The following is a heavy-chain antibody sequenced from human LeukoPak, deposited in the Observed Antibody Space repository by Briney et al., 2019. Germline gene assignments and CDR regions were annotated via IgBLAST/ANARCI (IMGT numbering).Heavy chain of an antibody. Sequence: SETLSLTCAVYGGSFSGYYWSWIRQPPGKGLEWIGEINHSGSTNYNPSLKSRVTISVDTSKNQFSLQLNSVTPEDTAVYYCARGEADHYYDSSGPNWFDPWGQGTLVTVSS. CDR2: INHSGST. V-gene: IGHV4-34*01. J-gene: IGHJ5*02. D-gene: IGHD3-22*01. CDR3: ARGEADHYYDSSGPNWFDP. CDR1: GGSFSGYY.